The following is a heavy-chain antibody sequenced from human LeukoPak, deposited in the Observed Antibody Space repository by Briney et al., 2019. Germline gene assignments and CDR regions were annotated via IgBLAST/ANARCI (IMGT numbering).Heavy chain of an antibody. J-gene: IGHJ4*02. Sequence: GASVKVSCKASGGTFSSYAISWVRQAPGQGLEWMGGIIPIFGTANYAQKFQGRVTITADKSTSTAYMELSSLRSEDTAVYYCAIKFWSGYSYYFDYWGQGTLVTVSS. CDR2: IIPIFGTA. CDR1: GGTFSSYA. CDR3: AIKFWSGYSYYFDY. V-gene: IGHV1-69*06. D-gene: IGHD3-3*01.